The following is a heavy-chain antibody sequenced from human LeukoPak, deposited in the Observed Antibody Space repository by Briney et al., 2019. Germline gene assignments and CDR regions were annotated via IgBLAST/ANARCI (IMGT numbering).Heavy chain of an antibody. Sequence: SETLSLTCTVSGGSISSGDYYWSWIRQPPGKGLEWIGYIYYSGSTYYNPSLKSRVTISVDTSKNQFSLKLSSVTAADTAVYYCARMNMISYRRFDYWGQGTLVTVSS. J-gene: IGHJ4*02. CDR1: GGSISSGDYY. V-gene: IGHV4-30-4*01. CDR3: ARMNMISYRRFDY. CDR2: IYYSGST. D-gene: IGHD3-22*01.